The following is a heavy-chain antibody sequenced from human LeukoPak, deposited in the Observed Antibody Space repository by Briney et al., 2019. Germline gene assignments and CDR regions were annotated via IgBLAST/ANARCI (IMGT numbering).Heavy chain of an antibody. CDR2: IYSGGST. J-gene: IGHJ4*02. Sequence: GGSLRLSCAASGFTVSSNYMSWVRQAPGKGLEWVSVIYSGGSTYYADSVKGRFTISRDNSKNTLYLQMNSLRAEDTAVYYCARVYYDSSGYYPFDHWGQGTLVTVSS. CDR1: GFTVSSNY. V-gene: IGHV3-53*01. D-gene: IGHD3-22*01. CDR3: ARVYYDSSGYYPFDH.